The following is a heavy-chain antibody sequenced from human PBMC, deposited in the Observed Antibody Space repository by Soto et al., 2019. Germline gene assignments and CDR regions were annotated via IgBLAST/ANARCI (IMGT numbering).Heavy chain of an antibody. V-gene: IGHV1-69*12. CDR1: GGTFSSYA. D-gene: IGHD5-12*01. CDR2: IVPIFGTA. CDR3: ASSVAKYYYYGMDV. Sequence: QVQLVQSGAEVKKPGSSVKVSCKASGGTFSSYAISWVRQAPGQGLEWTGGIVPIFGTANYAQKSQGRVTITADESTTTAYMELSSLTPEDTAVYYGASSVAKYYYYGMDVWGQGATVTVS. J-gene: IGHJ6*02.